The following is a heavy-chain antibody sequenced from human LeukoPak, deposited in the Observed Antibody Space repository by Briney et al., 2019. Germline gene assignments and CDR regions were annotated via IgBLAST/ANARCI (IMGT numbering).Heavy chain of an antibody. CDR3: ARDSTRGGSNYAFDI. CDR1: GGSVSSGSYY. D-gene: IGHD1-26*01. V-gene: IGHV4-61*01. Sequence: SETLSLTCSVSGGSVSSGSYYWNWIRQPPGMGLDWLGHIHYSGSTDYNPSLKSPVTISVDTSKNQFSLKLSSVTAADTAVYYCARDSTRGGSNYAFDIWGQGTMVTVSS. CDR2: IHYSGST. J-gene: IGHJ3*02.